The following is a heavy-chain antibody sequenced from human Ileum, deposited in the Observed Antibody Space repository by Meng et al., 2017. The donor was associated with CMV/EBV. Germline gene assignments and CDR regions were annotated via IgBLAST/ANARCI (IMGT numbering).Heavy chain of an antibody. CDR3: ARESGVVVPAAIPGGMDV. Sequence: GGSLRLSCAASGFTFSSYAMHWVRQAPGKGLEGVAVISYDGSKKYYADSVKGRFTISRDNSKNTLYLQMNRLRAEDTAVYYCARESGVVVPAAIPGGMDVWGQGNTVTVSS. J-gene: IGHJ6*02. CDR2: ISYDGSKK. D-gene: IGHD2-2*02. CDR1: GFTFSSYA. V-gene: IGHV3-30-3*01.